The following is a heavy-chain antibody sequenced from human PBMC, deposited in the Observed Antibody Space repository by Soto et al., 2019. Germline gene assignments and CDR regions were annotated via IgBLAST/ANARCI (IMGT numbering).Heavy chain of an antibody. V-gene: IGHV1-18*01. CDR3: AREYYYDSSGYHYPFDY. CDR2: ISTYNGNT. J-gene: IGHJ4*01. D-gene: IGHD3-22*01. Sequence: ASVKVSCKASGYTFTTYGITWVRQAPGQGLEWMGWISTYNGNTNYAQKFQGRFIMTTDTSTNTAYMELRSLRSDDTAVYYCAREYYYDSSGYHYPFDYWG. CDR1: GYTFTTYG.